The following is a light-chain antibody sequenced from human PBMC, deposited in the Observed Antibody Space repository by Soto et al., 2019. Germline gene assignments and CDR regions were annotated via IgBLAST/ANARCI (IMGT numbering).Light chain of an antibody. CDR3: QQLLSYPIT. Sequence: RQSPATLSVSPGEGATLSCRASQGIGDTLAWYQQKPGKAPKLLIYAASTLQSGVPLRFSGSGSGTSFTLTISSLQPEDFATHYCQQLLSYPITFGQGTRLEIK. CDR1: QGIGDT. V-gene: IGKV1-9*01. J-gene: IGKJ5*01. CDR2: AAS.